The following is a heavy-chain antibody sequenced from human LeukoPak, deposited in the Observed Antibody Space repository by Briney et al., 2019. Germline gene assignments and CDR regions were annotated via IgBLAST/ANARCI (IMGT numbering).Heavy chain of an antibody. J-gene: IGHJ3*02. CDR2: IYYSGST. CDR3: ARVRVPLWQLAPGDAFDI. V-gene: IGHV4-59*01. Sequence: PSETLSLTCTVSGGSISSYYWSWIRQPPGKGLEWIGYIYYSGSTNYNPSLKSRVTISVDTSKNQFSLKLSSVTAADTAVYYCARVRVPLWQLAPGDAFDIWGQGTMVTVSS. CDR1: GGSISSYY. D-gene: IGHD6-6*01.